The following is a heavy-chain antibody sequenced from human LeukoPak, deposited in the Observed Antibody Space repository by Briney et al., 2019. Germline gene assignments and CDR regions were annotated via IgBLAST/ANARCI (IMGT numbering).Heavy chain of an antibody. CDR3: ARGAATRKSGFYYYYMDV. CDR1: GFTFSSYN. D-gene: IGHD5-12*01. V-gene: IGHV3-21*01. CDR2: ITTGNSFL. Sequence: LGGSLRLSCAASGFTFSSYNVNWVRQAPGKGLEWVSSITTGNSFLYFADSVKGRFTISRDHANNSLYLQMNSLRADDTAVYYCARGAATRKSGFYYYYMDVWGKGTTVTVSS. J-gene: IGHJ6*03.